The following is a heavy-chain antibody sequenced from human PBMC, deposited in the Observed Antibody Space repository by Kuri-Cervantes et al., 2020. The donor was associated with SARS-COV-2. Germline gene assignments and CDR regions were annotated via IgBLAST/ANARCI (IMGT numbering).Heavy chain of an antibody. D-gene: IGHD2-15*01. Sequence: ASVKVSCKASGYSFTNSAMHWVRQAPGQRPEWMGWISVYNDNTNYAQKLQGRVTMTTDTSTSTAYMELRSLRSDDTAVYYCARVADDRSRYYYYYMDVWGKGTTVTVSS. CDR3: ARVADDRSRYYYYYMDV. CDR2: ISVYNDNT. CDR1: GYSFTNSA. J-gene: IGHJ6*03. V-gene: IGHV1-18*01.